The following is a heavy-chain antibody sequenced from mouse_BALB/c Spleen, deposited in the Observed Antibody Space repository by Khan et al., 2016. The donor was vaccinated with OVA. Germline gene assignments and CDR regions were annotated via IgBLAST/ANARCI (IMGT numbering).Heavy chain of an antibody. CDR1: GFTFSSYA. D-gene: IGHD2-2*01. V-gene: IGHV5-9-3*01. J-gene: IGHJ4*01. CDR3: ARSLVDYYAMYY. CDR2: TSSGGHYT. Sequence: EVALVESGGGVVKPGGSLKLSCSASGFTFSSYAMSWVRQTPEKRLEWVATTSSGGHYTFYPDSVKGRFTISRDNARNTLYLQMSSLRSEVTAMYYCARSLVDYYAMYYWCHVTSVPVSS.